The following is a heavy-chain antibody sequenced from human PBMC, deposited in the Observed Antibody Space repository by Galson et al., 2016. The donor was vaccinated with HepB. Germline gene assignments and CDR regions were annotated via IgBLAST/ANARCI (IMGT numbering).Heavy chain of an antibody. J-gene: IGHJ3*02. Sequence: SVKVSCKASGYNFTGLYIHWVRQAPGQGLEWMGWINPYTGGTNYAQKFQDSVTMTRDASVSTAYMELSSLTSDDTAVYYCARDLRGDHPANAFDIWGQGTLVTVSS. CDR1: GYNFTGLY. CDR2: INPYTGGT. CDR3: ARDLRGDHPANAFDI. D-gene: IGHD2-21*02. V-gene: IGHV1-2*04.